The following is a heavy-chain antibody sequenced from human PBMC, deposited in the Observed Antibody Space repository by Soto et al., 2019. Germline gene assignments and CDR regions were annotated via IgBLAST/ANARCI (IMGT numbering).Heavy chain of an antibody. CDR2: INHSGST. CDR3: ARGSQKPINYDFWSGYFRVNNWFDP. V-gene: IGHV4-34*01. D-gene: IGHD3-3*01. Sequence: SETLSLTCAVYGGSFSGYYWSWIRQPPGKGLEWIGEINHSGSTNYNPSLKSRVTISVDTSKNHFSLKLSSVTAADTSVSYCARGSQKPINYDFWSGYFRVNNWFDPWGQGSLVTVSS. CDR1: GGSFSGYY. J-gene: IGHJ5*02.